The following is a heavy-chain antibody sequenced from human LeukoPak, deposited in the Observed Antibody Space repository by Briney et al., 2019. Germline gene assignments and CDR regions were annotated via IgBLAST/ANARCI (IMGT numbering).Heavy chain of an antibody. CDR1: GGSISSSSHH. V-gene: IGHV4-39*01. CDR3: ARRNSGWPFDW. CDR2: IFSSGTT. D-gene: IGHD6-19*01. J-gene: IGHJ4*02. Sequence: SETLSLTCSVSGGSISSSSHHWGGIPQPPGKGREWIGHIFSSGTTYYNPSLQRRVTISADTSKNQFSLKVGSVSAADTAVYYCARRNSGWPFDWWGPGSLVTVSS.